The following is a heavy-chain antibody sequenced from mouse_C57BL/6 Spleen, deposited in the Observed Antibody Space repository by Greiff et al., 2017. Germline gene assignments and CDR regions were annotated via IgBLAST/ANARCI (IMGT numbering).Heavy chain of an antibody. J-gene: IGHJ4*01. D-gene: IGHD2-4*01. Sequence: EVQVVESGGGLVKPGGSLKLSCAASGFTFSGYGMHWVRQAPEKGLEWVAYISSGSSTIYYADTVKGRFTISRDNAKNILLLQMTSLRSEDTAMYYCAGLFYDYDGDYDAMDYCGQGTSVTVSA. CDR2: ISSGSSTI. CDR3: AGLFYDYDGDYDAMDY. V-gene: IGHV5-17*01. CDR1: GFTFSGYG.